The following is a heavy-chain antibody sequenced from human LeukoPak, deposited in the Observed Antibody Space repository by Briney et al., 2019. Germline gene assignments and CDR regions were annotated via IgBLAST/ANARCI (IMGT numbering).Heavy chain of an antibody. D-gene: IGHD1/OR15-1a*01. J-gene: IGHJ6*03. CDR2: ISSSGSTI. Sequence: TGGSLRLSCAASGFTFSDYYVSWIRQAPGKGLEWVSYISSSGSTIYYAASVKGRFTISRDNAKNSLYLQMNSLRAEDTAVYYCARDSQTSVITRYYYYYMDVWGKGTTVTVSS. CDR1: GFTFSDYY. V-gene: IGHV3-11*01. CDR3: ARDSQTSVITRYYYYYMDV.